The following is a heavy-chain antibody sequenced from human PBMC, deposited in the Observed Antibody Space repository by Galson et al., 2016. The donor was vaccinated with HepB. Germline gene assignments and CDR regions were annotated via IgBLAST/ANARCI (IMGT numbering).Heavy chain of an antibody. D-gene: IGHD3-3*01. CDR3: AREMKPHLEWLFRSRLRPVDY. CDR1: GFTFSSYG. CDR2: IWNDGSNK. V-gene: IGHV3-33*01. Sequence: SLRLSCAASGFTFSSYGMHWVRQAPGKGLEWVAVIWNDGSNKYYADSVKGRFTISRDISKNTLYLELNSLRAEDTAVHYCAREMKPHLEWLFRSRLRPVDYWGQGTLVTVSS. J-gene: IGHJ4*02.